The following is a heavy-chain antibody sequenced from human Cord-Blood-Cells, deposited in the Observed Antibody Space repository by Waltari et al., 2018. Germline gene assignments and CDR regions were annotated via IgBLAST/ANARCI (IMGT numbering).Heavy chain of an antibody. CDR2: IKQDGSEK. Sequence: EVQLVESGGGLVQPGGSLRPSCAASGFPFSSYWMSWVRQAPGKGLEWVANIKQDGSEKYYVDSVKGRFTISRDNAKNSLYLQMNSLRAEDTAVYYCARAPRGYSYGIDYWGQGTLVTVSS. CDR1: GFPFSSYW. J-gene: IGHJ4*02. CDR3: ARAPRGYSYGIDY. V-gene: IGHV3-7*01. D-gene: IGHD5-18*01.